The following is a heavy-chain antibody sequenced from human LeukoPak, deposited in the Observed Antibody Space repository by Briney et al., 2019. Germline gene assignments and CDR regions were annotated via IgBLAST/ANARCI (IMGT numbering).Heavy chain of an antibody. Sequence: ASVKVSCKASGYTFTSYGISWVRQAPGQGLEWMGWISAYNGNTNYAQKLQGRVTMTTDTSTSTAYMELRSLRSDDTAVYYCARAVVMGNYYYYMDVWGKGTTVTISS. CDR1: GYTFTSYG. CDR2: ISAYNGNT. CDR3: ARAVVMGNYYYYMDV. J-gene: IGHJ6*03. V-gene: IGHV1-18*01. D-gene: IGHD4-23*01.